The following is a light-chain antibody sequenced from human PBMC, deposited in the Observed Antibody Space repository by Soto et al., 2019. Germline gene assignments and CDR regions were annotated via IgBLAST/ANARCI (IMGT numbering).Light chain of an antibody. CDR3: NQTYTPPGIT. J-gene: IGKJ5*01. CDR2: GAS. V-gene: IGKV1-39*01. CDR1: QSISIY. Sequence: DIQMTQSPSSLSASVGDRVTITCRASQSISIYLNWYQLKPGKAPNLLMYGASYLKSGVPTRFSGSGSGTDFTLTISSLKPENLAIYYCNQTYTPPGITSGKGTQRDIK.